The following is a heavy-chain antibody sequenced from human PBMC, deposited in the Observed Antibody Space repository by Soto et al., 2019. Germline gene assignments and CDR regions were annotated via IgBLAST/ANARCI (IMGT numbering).Heavy chain of an antibody. J-gene: IGHJ4*02. CDR2: INAGNGNT. V-gene: IGHV1-3*01. Sequence: ASVKVSCKASGYTFTSYAMHWVRQAPGQRLEWMGWINAGNGNTKYSQKIQGRVTITRDTSASTAYMELSSLRSDDTAMYYCAIAYYRGWGNRGPYDYWSRGTQVTVSA. CDR1: GYTFTSYA. D-gene: IGHD5-12*01. CDR3: AIAYYRGWGNRGPYDY.